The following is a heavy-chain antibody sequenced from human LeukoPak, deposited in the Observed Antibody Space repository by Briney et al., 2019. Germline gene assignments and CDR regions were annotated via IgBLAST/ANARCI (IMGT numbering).Heavy chain of an antibody. D-gene: IGHD3-3*01. CDR3: VRDSPSGFFDL. J-gene: IGHJ2*01. CDR2: INPDGSVT. CDR1: GFTFSTYW. Sequence: GGSLTLSCAASGFTFSTYWVHWVRQAPGKGLVWVSPINPDGSVTTYADSVKGRFTITRDNAKNTMYLQMNSLRAEDTAVYYCVRDSPSGFFDLWGRGTLVTVSS. V-gene: IGHV3-74*03.